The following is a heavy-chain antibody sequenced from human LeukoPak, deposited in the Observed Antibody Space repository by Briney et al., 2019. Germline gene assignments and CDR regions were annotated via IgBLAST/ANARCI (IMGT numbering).Heavy chain of an antibody. D-gene: IGHD5-18*01. CDR1: GFTFSSYS. Sequence: GGSLRLSCAASGFTFSSYSMNWVRQAPGKGLEWVSYISSSSSTIYYADSVKGRFTISRDNAKNSLYLQMNSLRAEDTAVYYCARAFSGKGYSYAFDAFDIWGQGTMVTVSS. J-gene: IGHJ3*02. CDR3: ARAFSGKGYSYAFDAFDI. V-gene: IGHV3-48*01. CDR2: ISSSSSTI.